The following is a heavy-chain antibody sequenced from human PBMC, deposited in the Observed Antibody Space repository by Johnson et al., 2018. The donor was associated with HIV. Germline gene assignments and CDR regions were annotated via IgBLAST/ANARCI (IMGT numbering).Heavy chain of an antibody. CDR1: GFTFSSYG. Sequence: QMLLVESGGGVVQPGRSLRLSCAASGFTFSSYGMHWVRQAPGKGLEWVAVIWYDGNNKYYADSVKGRFTISRDNSKNTLHLQMNSLRVDDTAVYYCALGPGYDHDYGGFDIWGQGTMVTVSS. V-gene: IGHV3-33*01. CDR2: IWYDGNNK. CDR3: ALGPGYDHDYGGFDI. D-gene: IGHD4-23*01. J-gene: IGHJ3*02.